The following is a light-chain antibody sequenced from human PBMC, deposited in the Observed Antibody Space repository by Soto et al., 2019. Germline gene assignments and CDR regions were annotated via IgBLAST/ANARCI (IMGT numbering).Light chain of an antibody. CDR2: EVS. V-gene: IGLV2-14*01. J-gene: IGLJ2*01. Sequence: QSVLTQPASVSGSPGQSIIISCTGTSSDVGAFNYVSWYQQHPGKAPKLLIYEVSNRPSGVSNRFSGSKSGITASLTISGLQPEDEADYYCSSYTTGSTLVVFGGGTQLTVL. CDR3: SSYTTGSTLVV. CDR1: SSDVGAFNY.